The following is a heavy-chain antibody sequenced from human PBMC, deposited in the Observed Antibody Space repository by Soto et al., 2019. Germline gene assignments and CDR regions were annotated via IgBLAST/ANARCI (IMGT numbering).Heavy chain of an antibody. CDR2: ISYDGSNK. D-gene: IGHD2-21*02. J-gene: IGHJ3*02. V-gene: IGHV3-30-3*01. CDR3: ARDGGWTWGGGDFDDAFDI. CDR1: GFTFSRYG. Sequence: LRLSCAASGFTFSRYGMHWVRQAPGKGLEWVAVISYDGSNKYYADSVKGRFTISRDNSKNTLYLQMNSLRAEDTAVYYCARDGGWTWGGGDFDDAFDIWGQGTMVTVSS.